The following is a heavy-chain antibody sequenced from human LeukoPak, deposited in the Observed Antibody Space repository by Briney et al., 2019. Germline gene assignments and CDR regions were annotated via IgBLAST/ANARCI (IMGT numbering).Heavy chain of an antibody. D-gene: IGHD3-22*01. Sequence: SETLSLTCTASDGSISSYYWSWIRQPPGKGLEWIGYIYYSGSTNYNPSVKSRVTISVDTSKNQFSLKLSSVTAADTAVYYCARRLGVMNPFDYWGQGTLVTVSS. V-gene: IGHV4-59*08. J-gene: IGHJ4*02. CDR3: ARRLGVMNPFDY. CDR2: IYYSGST. CDR1: DGSISSYY.